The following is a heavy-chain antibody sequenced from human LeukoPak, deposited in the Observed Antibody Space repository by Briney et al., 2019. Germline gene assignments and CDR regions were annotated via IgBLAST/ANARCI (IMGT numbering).Heavy chain of an antibody. J-gene: IGHJ5*02. Sequence: PSETLSLTCAVHGASFSGYSWSWIRQSPGKGLEWIGEVNRVGYTIYNPSLQSRVTISIDTSMTQFSLRLTSVTVADTAVYFCARERVVSDYNWFDPWGQGTLVTVSS. CDR3: ARERVVSDYNWFDP. CDR1: GASFSGYS. V-gene: IGHV4-34*01. CDR2: VNRVGYT. D-gene: IGHD6-25*01.